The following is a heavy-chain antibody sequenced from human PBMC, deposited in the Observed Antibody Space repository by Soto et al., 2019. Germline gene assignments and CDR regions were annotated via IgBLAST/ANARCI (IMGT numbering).Heavy chain of an antibody. J-gene: IGHJ3*02. V-gene: IGHV4-39*01. Sequence: QLQLQESVPGLVKPSRTLSLSCTVAGGSLSSSSYSWGWIRHPPRKGLAWIGSIYYSGSTYYNPSLKSRVLILVDLSKRPFCVKLSSVTAADTAVDYWARHGTGIVGATMASDIWCKGTVVTVSS. CDR3: ARHGTGIVGATMASDI. CDR2: IYYSGST. D-gene: IGHD1-26*01. CDR1: GGSLSSSSYS.